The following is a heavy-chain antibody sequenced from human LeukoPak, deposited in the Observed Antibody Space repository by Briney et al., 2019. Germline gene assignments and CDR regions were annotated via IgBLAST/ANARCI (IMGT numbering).Heavy chain of an antibody. J-gene: IGHJ3*02. D-gene: IGHD5-24*01. CDR1: GFTFSSYS. V-gene: IGHV3-21*04. CDR2: ISSSSSYI. CDR3: AREMATIIDAFDI. Sequence: PGGSLRLSCAASGFTFSSYSMNWVRQAPGKGLEWVSSISSSSSYIYYADSVKGRFTISRDNAKNSLYLQMNSLRAEDTAVYYCAREMATIIDAFDIWGQGTMVTVSS.